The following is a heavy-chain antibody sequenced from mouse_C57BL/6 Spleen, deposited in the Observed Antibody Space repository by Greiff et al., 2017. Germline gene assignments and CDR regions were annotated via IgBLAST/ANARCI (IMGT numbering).Heavy chain of an antibody. D-gene: IGHD2-4*01. V-gene: IGHV1-26*01. CDR1: GYTFTDYY. CDR3: ARGGMITTGGMDY. CDR2: INPNNGGT. J-gene: IGHJ4*01. Sequence: VQLQQSGPELVKPGASVKISCKASGYTFTDYYMNWVKQSHGKSLEWIGDINPNNGGTSYNQKFKGKATLTVDKSSSTAYMELRSLTSEDSAVYYCARGGMITTGGMDYWGQGTSVTVSS.